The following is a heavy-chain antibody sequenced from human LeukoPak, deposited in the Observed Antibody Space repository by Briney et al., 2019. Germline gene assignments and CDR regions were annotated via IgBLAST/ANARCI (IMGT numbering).Heavy chain of an antibody. CDR3: AKDGSGYSGSRPYYFDY. Sequence: PGRSLRLSCAASGFTFDDYAMHWVRQAPGKGLEWVSGISWNSGSIGYADSVKGRFTISRDNAKNSLYLQMNSLRAEDTALYYCAKDGSGYSGSRPYYFDYWGQGTLVTVSS. CDR2: ISWNSGSI. J-gene: IGHJ4*02. V-gene: IGHV3-9*01. D-gene: IGHD5-12*01. CDR1: GFTFDDYA.